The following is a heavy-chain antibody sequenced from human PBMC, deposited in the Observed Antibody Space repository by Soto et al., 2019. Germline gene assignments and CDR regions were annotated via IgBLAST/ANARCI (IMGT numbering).Heavy chain of an antibody. J-gene: IGHJ6*02. Sequence: GASVKVSCKASGYTFTSYAMHWVRQAPGQRLEWMGWINAGNGNTKYSQKFQGRATITRDTSASTAYMELSSLRSEDTAVYYCAREGFLEWDYYYYYGMDVWGQGTTVTVSS. V-gene: IGHV1-3*01. D-gene: IGHD3-3*01. CDR2: INAGNGNT. CDR3: AREGFLEWDYYYYYGMDV. CDR1: GYTFTSYA.